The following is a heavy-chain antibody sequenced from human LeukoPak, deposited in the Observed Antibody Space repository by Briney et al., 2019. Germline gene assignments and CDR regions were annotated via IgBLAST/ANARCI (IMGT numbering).Heavy chain of an antibody. CDR1: GFTVSSTY. J-gene: IGHJ4*02. CDR3: ARQFGDY. CDR2: VYSGGNT. V-gene: IGHV3-53*01. D-gene: IGHD3-10*01. Sequence: GGSLRLSCAASGFTVSSTYVSWVRQAPGKGLEWVSVVYSGGNTYYADSVKGRFTISRDNSKNTLYLQMNSLRVGDTAVYYCARQFGDYWGQGTLVTVSS.